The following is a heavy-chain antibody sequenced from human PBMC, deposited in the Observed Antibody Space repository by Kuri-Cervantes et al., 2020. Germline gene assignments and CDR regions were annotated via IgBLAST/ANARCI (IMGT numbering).Heavy chain of an antibody. V-gene: IGHV3-23*01. CDR2: ISGSGGCT. J-gene: IGHJ4*02. CDR1: GFTFSTYA. CDR3: AKDPGDSNYYFDY. Sequence: GGSLRLSCAASGFTFSTYAMTWVRQAPGKGLEWVSAISGSGGCTSYADSVKGRFTISRDNSKNTLYLQMNSLRVEDTAVYYCAKDPGDSNYYFDYWGQGTLVTVSS. D-gene: IGHD3-22*01.